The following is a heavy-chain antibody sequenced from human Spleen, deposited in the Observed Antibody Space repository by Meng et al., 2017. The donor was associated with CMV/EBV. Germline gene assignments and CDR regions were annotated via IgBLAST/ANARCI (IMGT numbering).Heavy chain of an antibody. J-gene: IGHJ4*02. CDR3: ATRSSLVRAFDY. Sequence: CDVSGGSISSSNWWSWVRQPPGKGLEWIGEIYHSGSTNYNPSLKGRVTISVDKSKNQFSLKLSSVTAADTAVYYCATRSSLVRAFDYWGQGTLVTVSS. D-gene: IGHD6-13*01. CDR2: IYHSGST. V-gene: IGHV4-4*02. CDR1: GGSISSSNW.